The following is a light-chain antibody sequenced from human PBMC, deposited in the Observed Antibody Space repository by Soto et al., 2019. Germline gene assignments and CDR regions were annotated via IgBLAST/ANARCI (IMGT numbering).Light chain of an antibody. CDR3: QQIYSIPIT. V-gene: IGKV1-39*01. CDR2: AAS. Sequence: DIQMTQSPFSLSASVADRVTITCRTSQSISSDLNWYQQKAGKAPKRLIYAASSLQSGVPSRFSGSGSGTHFTLTISSLQPEDFATYYCQQIYSIPITFGQGTRLEIK. CDR1: QSISSD. J-gene: IGKJ5*01.